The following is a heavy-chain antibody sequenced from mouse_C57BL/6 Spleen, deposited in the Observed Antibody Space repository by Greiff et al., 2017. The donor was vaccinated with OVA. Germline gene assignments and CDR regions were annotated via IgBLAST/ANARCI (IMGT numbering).Heavy chain of an antibody. CDR1: GFPFSDYG. CDR2: ISNLAYSF. Sequence: EVQGVESGGGLVQPGGSLKLSCAASGFPFSDYGMAWVRQAPRKGPEWVAFISNLAYSFYYADTVTGRFTIARENAKNTLYLEMSSLRSEDTAMYYGARGGGTGYAMDYWGQGTSVTVSS. CDR3: ARGGGTGYAMDY. V-gene: IGHV5-15*01. D-gene: IGHD3-3*01. J-gene: IGHJ4*01.